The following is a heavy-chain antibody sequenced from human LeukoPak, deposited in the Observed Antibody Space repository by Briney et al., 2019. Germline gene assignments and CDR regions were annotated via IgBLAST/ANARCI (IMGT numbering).Heavy chain of an antibody. CDR3: AKVRDSATVTGRFDN. V-gene: IGHV3-23*01. J-gene: IGHJ5*02. D-gene: IGHD4-17*01. CDR1: GFTFSNYA. CDR2: ISGGGGST. Sequence: QPGVSLRLSCAASGFTFSNYAWSWVRQAPGKGLEWVSGISGGGGSTYYADSVKGRFTISRDKSKNTLYLQMDSLRAEDTAVYYCAKVRDSATVTGRFDNWGQGTMVTVSS.